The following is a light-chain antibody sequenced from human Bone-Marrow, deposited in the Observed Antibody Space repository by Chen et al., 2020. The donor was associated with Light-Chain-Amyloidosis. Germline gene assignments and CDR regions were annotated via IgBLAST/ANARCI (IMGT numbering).Light chain of an antibody. CDR1: DLPTKY. V-gene: IGLV3-25*03. CDR3: QSADSSGTYEVI. CDR2: RDT. Sequence: SFDLTHPPSVSVSPGQTARITCSGVDLPTKYAYCYQQKPGQAPVLVIHRDTERPSGISERFSGSRSGTTATLTISGVQAEDEADYHCQSADSSGTYEVIFGGGTKLTVL. J-gene: IGLJ2*01.